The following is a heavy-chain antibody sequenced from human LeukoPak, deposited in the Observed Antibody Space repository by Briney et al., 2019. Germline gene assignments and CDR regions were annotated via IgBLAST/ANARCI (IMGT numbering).Heavy chain of an antibody. CDR1: GFTFSSYS. Sequence: GGSLRLSCAASGFTFSSYSMNWVRQAPGKGLEWVSSISSSSSYIYYADSVKGRFTISRDNAKNSLYLQMNSMRAEDTAVYYCARAPGRSSSYGMDVWGQGTTVTVSS. V-gene: IGHV3-21*01. D-gene: IGHD3-10*01. CDR2: ISSSSSYI. CDR3: ARAPGRSSSYGMDV. J-gene: IGHJ6*02.